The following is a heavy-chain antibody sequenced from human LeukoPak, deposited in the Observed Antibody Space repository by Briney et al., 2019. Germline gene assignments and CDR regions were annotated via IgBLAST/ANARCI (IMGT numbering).Heavy chain of an antibody. CDR1: GYTFTGYY. J-gene: IGHJ3*02. CDR2: INPNSGGT. D-gene: IGHD3-22*01. CDR3: ARGGYYYDSSGDHDFDI. Sequence: ASVKVSCKASGYTFTGYYMHWVRQAPGQGLEWMGIINPNSGGTNYAQKFQGRVTMTRDTSTSTAYMELSRLRSDDTAVYYCARGGYYYDSSGDHDFDIWGQGTMVTVSS. V-gene: IGHV1-2*02.